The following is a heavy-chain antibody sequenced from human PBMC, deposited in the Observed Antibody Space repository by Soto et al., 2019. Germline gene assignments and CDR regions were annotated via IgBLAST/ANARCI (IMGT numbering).Heavy chain of an antibody. V-gene: IGHV3-7*01. J-gene: IGHJ4*02. CDR1: GFTFNDYW. CDR3: ARRGDDFDF. D-gene: IGHD2-21*02. Sequence: EVQLVVSGGGLVQPGGSLRLSCAASGFTFNDYWMSWVRQAPGKGLEWVANIKEDGSERYYLGSLKGRFTISRDNAKNSLYLQINSLRAVDTAVYFCARRGDDFDFWGQGTLVTVSS. CDR2: IKEDGSER.